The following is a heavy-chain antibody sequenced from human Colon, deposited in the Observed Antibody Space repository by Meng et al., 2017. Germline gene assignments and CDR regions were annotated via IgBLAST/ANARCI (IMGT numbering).Heavy chain of an antibody. D-gene: IGHD5-12*01. Sequence: QSGAGLLNSFQTLSLACAFYCGAFSGYYWSWIRQPPGKGLEWIGEINHSGSTNYNPSLKSRVTISVDTSKNQFSLKLSSVTAADTAVYYCARGRYSGYLPWGQGTLVTVSS. CDR3: ARGRYSGYLP. CDR2: INHSGST. CDR1: CGAFSGYY. V-gene: IGHV4-34*01. J-gene: IGHJ5*02.